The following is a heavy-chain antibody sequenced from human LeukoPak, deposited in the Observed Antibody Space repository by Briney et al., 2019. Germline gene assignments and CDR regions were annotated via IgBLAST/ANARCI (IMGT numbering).Heavy chain of an antibody. V-gene: IGHV3-30-3*01. D-gene: IGHD3-22*01. J-gene: IGHJ4*02. CDR2: MSSDGNAM. CDR3: VRESEYYFDHSASFDY. CDR1: GFTFTAYL. Sequence: PGRSLRLSCAASGFTFTAYLIHWVRQAPGKGLEWVAVMSSDGNAMFYADSVKGRFTISRDYSKNTLYLQMNSLRAEDTAVYYCVRESEYYFDHSASFDYWGQGTLVTVSS.